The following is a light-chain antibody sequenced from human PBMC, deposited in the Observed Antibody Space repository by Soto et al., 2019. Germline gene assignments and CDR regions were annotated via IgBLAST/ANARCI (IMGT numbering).Light chain of an antibody. CDR3: QQYGSS. Sequence: EIVLTQCPGTLSLSPGERATLSCRASQSVSSSYLAWYQHKPGQAPRLLIYGASSRATGIPDRFSGSGSGTDFTLTISRLEPEDFAVYYCQQYGSSFGPGTKVDI. CDR2: GAS. J-gene: IGKJ3*01. V-gene: IGKV3-20*01. CDR1: QSVSSSY.